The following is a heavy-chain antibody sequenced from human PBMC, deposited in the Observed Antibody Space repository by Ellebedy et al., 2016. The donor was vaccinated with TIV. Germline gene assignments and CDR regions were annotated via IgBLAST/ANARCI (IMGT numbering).Heavy chain of an antibody. CDR3: ATGRREPYNYGMDV. J-gene: IGHJ6*02. Sequence: MPSETLSLTFTVPGSPTSSSTSYWGSIRQPPGKGLEWIGSIHSSVPTYYNPSLKSRLAISIVTSQSQFSLHLRSVTAADTAVYYCATGRREPYNYGMDVWGRGTTVTVSS. D-gene: IGHD1-26*01. CDR1: GSPTSSSTSY. V-gene: IGHV4-39*01. CDR2: IHSSVPT.